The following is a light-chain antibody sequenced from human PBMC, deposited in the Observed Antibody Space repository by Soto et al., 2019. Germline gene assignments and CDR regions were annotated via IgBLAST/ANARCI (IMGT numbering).Light chain of an antibody. Sequence: EIVMTQSPATLSVSPGERATLSCRASQSVSSNLAWYQQKPGQAPMLLIYGASTRATGIPARFSGSGSGTEFTLTISSLQSEDFAVYYCQQYNNWLNTFGQGTRLEIK. V-gene: IGKV3-15*01. J-gene: IGKJ5*01. CDR2: GAS. CDR1: QSVSSN. CDR3: QQYNNWLNT.